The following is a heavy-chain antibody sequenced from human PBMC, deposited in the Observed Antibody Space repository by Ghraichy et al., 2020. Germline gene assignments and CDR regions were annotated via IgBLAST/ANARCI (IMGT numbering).Heavy chain of an antibody. CDR3: ARARVADFWSGSDY. CDR2: IKHDGSEK. D-gene: IGHD3-3*01. Sequence: GSLRLSCAASGFTFSSYWMTWVRQAPGKGLEWVANIKHDGSEKYYVDSVKGRFTISRDNTKNSLYLQMNSLRAEDTAVYYCARARVADFWSGSDYWGQGTLVTVSS. CDR1: GFTFSSYW. V-gene: IGHV3-7*03. J-gene: IGHJ4*02.